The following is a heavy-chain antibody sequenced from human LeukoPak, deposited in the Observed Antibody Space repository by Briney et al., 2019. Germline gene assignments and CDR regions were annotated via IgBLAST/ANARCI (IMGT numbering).Heavy chain of an antibody. Sequence: ASVKVSCKASGYTFTSYAMNWVRQAPGQGLEWMGWINTNTGNPTYAQGFTGRFVFSLDTSVSTAYLQISSLKAEDTAVYYCARDMPPWPGDTYDAFDIWGQGTMVTVSS. CDR3: ARDMPPWPGDTYDAFDI. J-gene: IGHJ3*02. D-gene: IGHD2-2*01. CDR2: INTNTGNP. V-gene: IGHV7-4-1*02. CDR1: GYTFTSYA.